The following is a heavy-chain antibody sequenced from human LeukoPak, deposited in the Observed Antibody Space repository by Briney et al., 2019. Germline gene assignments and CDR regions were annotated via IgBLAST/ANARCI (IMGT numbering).Heavy chain of an antibody. CDR3: ARQGGSGVWGSYRSLLDY. D-gene: IGHD3-16*02. CDR2: IYYSGST. V-gene: IGHV4-39*01. CDR1: GGSISRSSYY. Sequence: NPSETLSLTCTVSGGSISRSSYYWGWIRQPPGKGLAWIGSIYYSGSTYYNPSLESRVTISVDTSKNQFSLKLSSVTAADTAVYYCARQGGSGVWGSYRSLLDYWGQGTLVTVSS. J-gene: IGHJ4*02.